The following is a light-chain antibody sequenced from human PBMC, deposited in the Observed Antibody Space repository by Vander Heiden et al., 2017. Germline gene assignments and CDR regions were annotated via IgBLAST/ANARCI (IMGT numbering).Light chain of an antibody. CDR1: QSVSSN. CDR2: GAS. J-gene: IGKJ1*01. V-gene: IGKV3-15*01. CDR3: QQDNNWART. Sequence: DIVMTQSPATLSVSPGERATLSCRASQSVSSNLAWYQQKPGQAPRLLIYGASTRATGIPARFSGSGSGTEFTLTISSLQSEDFAVYYCQQDNNWARTFGQGTKVEIK.